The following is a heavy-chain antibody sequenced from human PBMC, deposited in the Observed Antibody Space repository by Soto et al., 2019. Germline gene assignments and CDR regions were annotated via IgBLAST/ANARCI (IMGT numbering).Heavy chain of an antibody. CDR2: IKKDGTEK. D-gene: IGHD3-9*01. CDR1: GFTFSGYW. CDR3: ARGPSYSDYSNDWFFDS. Sequence: GGSLRLSCAASGFTFSGYWMTWLSQAPGKGLEWVADIKKDGTEKYYVDSVKGRFTISRDNDKKSVYLQMNGLTVEDTAVYRCARGPSYSDYSNDWFFDSWGQGA. J-gene: IGHJ4*02. V-gene: IGHV3-7*03.